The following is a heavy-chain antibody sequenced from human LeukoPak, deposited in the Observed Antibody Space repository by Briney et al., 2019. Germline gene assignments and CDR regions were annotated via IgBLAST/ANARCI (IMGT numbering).Heavy chain of an antibody. CDR1: GFTFSAYW. CDR3: ARRRYSGSSQHFDY. Sequence: PGGSLRLSCAASGFTFSAYWMTWVRQAPGKGLAWVANIIEDGNLKYYVDSVKGRFTISRDNAKNSLYLQMNSLRAEDTAVYYCARRRYSGSSQHFDYWGLGTLVTVSS. CDR2: IIEDGNLK. J-gene: IGHJ4*02. D-gene: IGHD1-26*01. V-gene: IGHV3-7*01.